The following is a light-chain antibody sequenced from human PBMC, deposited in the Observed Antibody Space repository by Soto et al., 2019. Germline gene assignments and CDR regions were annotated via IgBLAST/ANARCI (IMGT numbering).Light chain of an antibody. CDR3: QQYGSSLPVT. CDR2: AAS. CDR1: QSLTNNY. Sequence: EIVLTQSPGTLSLSPGERATHSCRASQSLTNNYLAWYQQKPGQAPRLLIYAASSRATGIPDRFSGSGSETDFTLTISRLEPEDFAVYYCQQYGSSLPVTFGGGTKVDIK. J-gene: IGKJ4*01. V-gene: IGKV3-20*01.